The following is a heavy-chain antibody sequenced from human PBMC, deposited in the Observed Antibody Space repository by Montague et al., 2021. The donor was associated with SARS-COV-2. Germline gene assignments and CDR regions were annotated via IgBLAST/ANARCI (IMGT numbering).Heavy chain of an antibody. Sequence: SLRLSCAASGFTFSRYEMNLFRQAPGKGLEWVSYISSSGSTIYYADSVKGRFTISRDNAKNSLYLQMNSLRAEDTAVYYCARSYDILTGYQSQALDYWGQGTLVTVSS. J-gene: IGHJ4*02. CDR1: GFTFSRYE. CDR3: ARSYDILTGYQSQALDY. CDR2: ISSSGSTI. D-gene: IGHD3-9*01. V-gene: IGHV3-48*03.